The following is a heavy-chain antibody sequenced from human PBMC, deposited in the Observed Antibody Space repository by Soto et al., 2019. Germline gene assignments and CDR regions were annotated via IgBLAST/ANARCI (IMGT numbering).Heavy chain of an antibody. CDR2: ISYHGINK. V-gene: IGHV3-30*18. D-gene: IGHD6-19*01. CDR1: GFTFSSYG. Sequence: GGSLRLSCAASGFTFSSYGMHWVRQAPGKGLEWVTIISYHGINKYYADSVKGRFTISRDNSKNTVSLQMNSLKVEDTAVYYCAKLGAVAGEDYWGQGVLVTVSS. J-gene: IGHJ4*02. CDR3: AKLGAVAGEDY.